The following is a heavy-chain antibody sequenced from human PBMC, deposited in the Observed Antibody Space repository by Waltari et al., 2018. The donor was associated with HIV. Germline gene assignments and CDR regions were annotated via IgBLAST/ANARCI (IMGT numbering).Heavy chain of an antibody. V-gene: IGHV5-51*01. CDR1: GYTFTNYW. J-gene: IGHJ4*02. CDR3: ARHIYSGNYRGCFDY. CDR2: INPRNAET. D-gene: IGHD1-26*01. Sequence: EVQLVQSGAEVKKPGESLKISCNGSGYTFTNYWIGWVRQMPGKGLEGMGIINPRNAETRLSPSFQGQGNISADESISTAYLQWSSLKASDSAISYGARHIYSGNYRGCFDYWGQGTLVSVSS.